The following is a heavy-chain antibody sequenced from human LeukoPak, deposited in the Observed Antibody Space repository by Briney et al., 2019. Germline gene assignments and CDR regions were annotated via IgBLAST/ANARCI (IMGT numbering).Heavy chain of an antibody. V-gene: IGHV1-46*01. Sequence: ASVKVSCKASGYTFTSYYMHWVRQAPGQGLEWMGIINPSGGSTSYAQKFQGRVTMTRDTSTSTAYMELSSLRSEDTAVYYCASYSSSWFFYYYYMDVWGKGTTVTVSS. CDR3: ASYSSSWFFYYYYMDV. CDR1: GYTFTSYY. D-gene: IGHD6-13*01. J-gene: IGHJ6*03. CDR2: INPSGGST.